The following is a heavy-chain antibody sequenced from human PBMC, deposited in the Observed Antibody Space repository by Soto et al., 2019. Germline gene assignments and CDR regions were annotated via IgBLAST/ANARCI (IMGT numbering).Heavy chain of an antibody. V-gene: IGHV5-51*01. J-gene: IGHJ5*02. CDR1: GFSFTSHW. D-gene: IGHD1-1*01. CDR3: ARPHSLQGWIDP. Sequence: EVQLVQSGAEVKKPGESLTISCKGSGFSFTSHWIGWVRQMPGKGLEWMGIIYPGDSDTRYSPSFQCQVTISADKSTRTAYVQWSSLKASDTAIYYCARPHSLQGWIDPWGQGTLVTVSS. CDR2: IYPGDSDT.